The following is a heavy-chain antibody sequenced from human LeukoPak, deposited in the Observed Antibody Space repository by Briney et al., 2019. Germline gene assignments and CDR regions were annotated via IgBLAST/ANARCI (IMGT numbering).Heavy chain of an antibody. J-gene: IGHJ4*02. CDR3: ARDGYNSRGDY. CDR2: ISAYNGNT. CDR1: GYTFTSYG. D-gene: IGHD5-24*01. Sequence: ASVKVSCKASGYTFTSYGISWVRQAPGQWLEWMGWISAYNGNTNYAQKLQGRLTMTTDTSTNTAYVELRSLRSDDTAVYYCARDGYNSRGDYWGQGTLVTVSS. V-gene: IGHV1-18*01.